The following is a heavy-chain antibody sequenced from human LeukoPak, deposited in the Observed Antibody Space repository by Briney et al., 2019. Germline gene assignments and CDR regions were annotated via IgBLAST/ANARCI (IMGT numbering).Heavy chain of an antibody. V-gene: IGHV1-18*01. J-gene: IGHJ4*02. CDR1: VYIFTSYG. Sequence: GASVKASCKASVYIFTSYGIIWVRQAPGQGLQWMGWISAHNGNTNYAQKLQGRVTMTTDTSTSTVYMELRTLRSDDTAVYYCARAQTTLLLDYWGQGTLVTVPS. CDR2: ISAHNGNT. CDR3: ARAQTTLLLDY. D-gene: IGHD4-11*01.